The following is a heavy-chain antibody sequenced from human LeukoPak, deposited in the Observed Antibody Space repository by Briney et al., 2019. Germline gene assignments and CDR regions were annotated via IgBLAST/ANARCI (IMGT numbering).Heavy chain of an antibody. CDR1: GFTVNSNY. J-gene: IGHJ4*02. CDR2: IQSGGST. Sequence: GGSLRLSCAASGFTVNSNYMTWVRQAPGKGLEWVSVIQSGGSTYYADSVKGRFTISRDNSKNTLYLQMNSLRAEDTAVYYCAKGSGSFDYWGQGTLVTVSS. V-gene: IGHV3-66*01. CDR3: AKGSGSFDY. D-gene: IGHD5-12*01.